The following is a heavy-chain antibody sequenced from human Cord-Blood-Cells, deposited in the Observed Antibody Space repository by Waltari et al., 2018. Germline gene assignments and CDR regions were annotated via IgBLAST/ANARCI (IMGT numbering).Heavy chain of an antibody. Sequence: EVQLVVSGGGLVQPGVSLRRSCEASAFTFSSYDMHWVRQATGKGLEWVSAIGTAGDTYYPGSVKGRFTISRENAKNSLYLQMNSLRAGDTAVYYCARGPFDYWGQGTLVTVSS. V-gene: IGHV3-13*01. CDR2: IGTAGDT. J-gene: IGHJ4*02. CDR1: AFTFSSYD. CDR3: ARGPFDY.